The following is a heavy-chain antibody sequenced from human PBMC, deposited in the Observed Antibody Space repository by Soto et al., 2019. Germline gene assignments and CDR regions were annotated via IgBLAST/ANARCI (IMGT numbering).Heavy chain of an antibody. CDR2: ISWDGGST. V-gene: IGHV3-43*01. CDR1: GFTFSDYT. D-gene: IGHD6-13*01. J-gene: IGHJ6*02. Sequence: GGSLRLSCAASGFTFSDYTMHWVRQAPGKGLEWVSLISWDGGSTYYADSVQGRFTIARYNSKNSLYLQMNSLRTEDSAVDDCARDIGYSSSCDLNYYYYGMDVWGQGTTVTVSS. CDR3: ARDIGYSSSCDLNYYYYGMDV.